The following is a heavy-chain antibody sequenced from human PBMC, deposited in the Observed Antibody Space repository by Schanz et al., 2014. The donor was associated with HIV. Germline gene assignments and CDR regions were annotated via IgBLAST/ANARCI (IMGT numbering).Heavy chain of an antibody. CDR3: ARVEGDDYGEFVDL. V-gene: IGHV3-21*01. CDR1: GFSFDTFG. CDR2: ISESGGRT. D-gene: IGHD4-17*01. J-gene: IGHJ5*02. Sequence: VQLVESGGGVVQPGRSLRLSCAGSGFSFDTFGIHWVRQAPGKGLEWVSSISESGGRTYYADSVNGRFTISRDNARNSLFLQMNSLRVEDTALYYCARVEGDDYGEFVDLWGQGTLVTVSS.